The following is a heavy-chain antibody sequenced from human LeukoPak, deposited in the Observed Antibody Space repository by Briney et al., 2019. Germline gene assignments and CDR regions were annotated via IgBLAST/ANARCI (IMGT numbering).Heavy chain of an antibody. V-gene: IGHV3-53*01. CDR1: GFTFSSNY. D-gene: IGHD3-10*01. CDR3: ARGYYGSGPDS. CDR2: IYSGGTT. J-gene: IGHJ4*02. Sequence: PGGSLRLSCAASGFTFSSNYMNWVRQAPGKGLEWVSVIYSGGTTYYSDSVKGGFTISRDNSKNMLYLQMNSLRAEDTAVYYCARGYYGSGPDSWGQGTLVTVSS.